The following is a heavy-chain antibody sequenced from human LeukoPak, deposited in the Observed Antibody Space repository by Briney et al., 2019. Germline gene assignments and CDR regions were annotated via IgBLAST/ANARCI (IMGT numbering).Heavy chain of an antibody. D-gene: IGHD1-26*01. CDR2: VSSSSTYI. CDR1: GFTFSNYA. V-gene: IGHV3-21*01. J-gene: IGHJ4*02. Sequence: GGSLRLSCAASGFTFSNYAMGWVRQAPGKGLEWVSSVSSSSTYIYYADSVKGRFTISRDNAKKSLYLHMNSLRAEDTAVYYCARDYLEGATRSEYYWGQGTLVTVSS. CDR3: ARDYLEGATRSEYY.